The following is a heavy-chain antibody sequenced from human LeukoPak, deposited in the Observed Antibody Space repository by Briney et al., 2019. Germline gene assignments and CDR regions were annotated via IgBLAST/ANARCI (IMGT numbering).Heavy chain of an antibody. CDR2: IRHGGSDK. V-gene: IGHV3-7*01. CDR3: AAYDSDLGGSDY. J-gene: IGHJ4*02. Sequence: GGSLRLSCDASAFTSSNYWMSWVRQAPGKGLEWLANIRHGGSDKYYVDSVKGRFTISRDNAKHTVYLHEKSVSAEDSAVYYCAAYDSDLGGSDYWGKGTLVTVSS. CDR1: AFTSSNYW. D-gene: IGHD3-3*01.